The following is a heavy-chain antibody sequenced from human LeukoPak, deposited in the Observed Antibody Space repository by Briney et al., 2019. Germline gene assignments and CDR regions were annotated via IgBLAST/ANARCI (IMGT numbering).Heavy chain of an antibody. J-gene: IGHJ4*02. V-gene: IGHV1-69*13. Sequence: GASVEVSCKASGGTFSSYAISWVRQAPGQGLEWMGGIIPIFGTANYAQKFQGRVTITADESTSTAYMELSSLRSEDTAVYYRARGFQLGGNFDYWGQGTLVTVSS. CDR1: GGTFSSYA. CDR2: IIPIFGTA. CDR3: ARGFQLGGNFDY. D-gene: IGHD7-27*01.